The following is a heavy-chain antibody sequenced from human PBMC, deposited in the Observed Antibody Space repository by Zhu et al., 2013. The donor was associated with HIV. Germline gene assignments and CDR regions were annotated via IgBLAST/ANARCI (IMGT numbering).Heavy chain of an antibody. D-gene: IGHD4-17*01. CDR1: GGTFSSYA. CDR2: IIPIFGTA. CDR3: ARRLEMATVGLTFDY. J-gene: IGHJ4*02. Sequence: QVQLVQSGAEVKKPGSSVKVSCKASGGTFSSYAISWVQQAPGQGLEWMGGIIPIFGTANYAQKFQGRVTITADESTSTAYMELSSLRSEDTAVYYCARRLEMATVGLTFDYVGPREPVVTVSS. V-gene: IGHV1-69*01.